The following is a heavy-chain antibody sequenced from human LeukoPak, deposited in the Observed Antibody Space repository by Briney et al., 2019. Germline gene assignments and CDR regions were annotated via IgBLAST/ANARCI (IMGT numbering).Heavy chain of an antibody. J-gene: IGHJ6*02. V-gene: IGHV3-30*03. D-gene: IGHD2-2*01. Sequence: GRSLRLSCAASGFTFSSYGMHWVRQAPGKGLEWVAVISYDGSNKYYADSVKGRFTISRDNSKNTLYLQMNSLRAEDTAVYYCARVAPRTSIPNYGMDVWGQGTTVTVSS. CDR3: ARVAPRTSIPNYGMDV. CDR2: ISYDGSNK. CDR1: GFTFSSYG.